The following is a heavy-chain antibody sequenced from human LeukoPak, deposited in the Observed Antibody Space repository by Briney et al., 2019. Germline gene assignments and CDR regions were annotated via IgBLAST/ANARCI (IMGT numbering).Heavy chain of an antibody. CDR3: ARGPY. CDR1: GDSISRGDYY. CDR2: ISTSGTP. Sequence: SETLSLTCTVAGDSISRGDYYWNWIRQPAGKRLEWIGRISTSGTPNYNPSFRFRLTRSIDTSKNQFSLNLWSVTAAATGIYHCARGPYWGEGTLVSVSS. J-gene: IGHJ4*02. V-gene: IGHV4-61*02.